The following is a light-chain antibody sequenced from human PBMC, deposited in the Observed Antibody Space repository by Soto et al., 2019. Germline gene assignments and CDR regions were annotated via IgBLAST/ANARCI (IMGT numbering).Light chain of an antibody. CDR2: RNN. Sequence: QSVLTQLPSASGTPGQRVTISCSGSSSNIGSNYVYWYQQLPGTAPKLLIYRNNQRPSGVPDRFSGSKSGTSASLAISGLRSEDEADYYCAAWDDSLSGPVFGGGTQLT. J-gene: IGLJ7*01. CDR3: AAWDDSLSGPV. V-gene: IGLV1-47*01. CDR1: SSNIGSNY.